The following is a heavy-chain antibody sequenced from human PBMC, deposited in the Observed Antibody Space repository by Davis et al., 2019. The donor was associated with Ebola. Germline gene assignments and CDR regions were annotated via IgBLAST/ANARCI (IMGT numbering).Heavy chain of an antibody. CDR2: INTNTGNP. V-gene: IGHV7-4-1*02. D-gene: IGHD6-25*01. Sequence: AASVKVSCKASGYTFTGYDINWVRQAPGQGLEWMGWINTNTGNPTYAQGFTGRFVFSLDTSVSTAYLQISSLKAEDTAVYYCASYSSGGYWGQGTLVTVSS. J-gene: IGHJ4*02. CDR1: GYTFTGYD. CDR3: ASYSSGGY.